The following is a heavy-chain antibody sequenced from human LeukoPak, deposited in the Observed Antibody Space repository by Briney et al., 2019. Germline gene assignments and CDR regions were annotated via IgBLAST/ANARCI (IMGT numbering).Heavy chain of an antibody. CDR2: IYYSGST. V-gene: IGHV4-38-2*01. J-gene: IGHJ6*03. CDR3: ARLYMVPSYYYYYMDV. D-gene: IGHD3-10*01. CDR1: GYSISSGYY. Sequence: SETLSLTCAVSGYSISSGYYWGWIRQPPGKGLEWSGSIYYSGSTYYNPSLKSRVTISVDTSKNQFSLKLSSVTAADTAVYYCARLYMVPSYYYYYMDVWGKGTTVTVSS.